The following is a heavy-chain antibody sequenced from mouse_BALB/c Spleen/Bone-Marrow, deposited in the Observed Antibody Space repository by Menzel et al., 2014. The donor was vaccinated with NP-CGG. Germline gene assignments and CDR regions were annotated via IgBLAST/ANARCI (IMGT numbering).Heavy chain of an antibody. J-gene: IGHJ1*01. CDR1: GFNIKDTY. CDR2: IDPANGNT. V-gene: IGHV14-3*02. Sequence: EVQRQQSGAELVKPGASVKLSCTASGFNIKDTYMHWVKQRPEQGLEGIGRIDPANGNTKYDPKFQGKATITADTSSNTAYLQLSSLTSEDTAVYSCASYRYAWYFDVWGAGTTVTVSS. CDR3: ASYRYAWYFDV. D-gene: IGHD2-14*01.